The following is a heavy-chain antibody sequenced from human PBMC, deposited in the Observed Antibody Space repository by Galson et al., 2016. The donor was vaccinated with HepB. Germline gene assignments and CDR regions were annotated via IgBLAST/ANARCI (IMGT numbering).Heavy chain of an antibody. V-gene: IGHV1-69*13. CDR2: FIPMFGTA. D-gene: IGHD6-13*01. CDR3: ARGRYRSSRAFEY. Sequence: SVKVSCKASGGTFSSYAISWVRQAPGQGLEWMGAFIPMFGTASYAQKFQGRVTIAADESSSTAYMELSRLRSEDTAVYYCARGRYRSSRAFEYWGQGTLVTVSS. J-gene: IGHJ4*02. CDR1: GGTFSSYA.